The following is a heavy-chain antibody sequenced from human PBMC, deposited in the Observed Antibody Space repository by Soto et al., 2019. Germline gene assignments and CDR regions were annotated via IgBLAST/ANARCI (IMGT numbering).Heavy chain of an antibody. CDR3: AGGDYGYYYYGMDV. D-gene: IGHD4-17*01. CDR1: GFTFSSYG. J-gene: IGHJ6*02. V-gene: IGHV3-30*03. CDR2: ISYDGSNK. Sequence: GGSLRLSCAASGFTFSSYGMHWVRQAPGKGLEWVAVISYDGSNKYYANSVKGRFTISRDNSKNTLYLQMNSLRAEDTAVYYCAGGDYGYYYYGMDVWGQGTTVTVSS.